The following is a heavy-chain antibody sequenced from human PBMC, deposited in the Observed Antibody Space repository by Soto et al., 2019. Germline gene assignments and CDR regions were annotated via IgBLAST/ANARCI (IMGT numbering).Heavy chain of an antibody. J-gene: IGHJ4*02. CDR1: GFTFSSYA. CDR3: AITREMMVRGVIIGSAYFDY. CDR2: ISYDGSNK. Sequence: PGGSLRLSCAASGFTFSSYAMHWVRQAPGKGLEWVAVISYDGSNKYYADSVKGRFTISRDNSKNTLYLQMNSLRPEDTAVYYCAITREMMVRGVIIGSAYFDYWGQGTLVTVSS. D-gene: IGHD3-10*01. V-gene: IGHV3-30-3*01.